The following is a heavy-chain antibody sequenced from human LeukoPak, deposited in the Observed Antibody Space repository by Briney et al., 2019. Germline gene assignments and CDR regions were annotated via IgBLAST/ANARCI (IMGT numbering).Heavy chain of an antibody. V-gene: IGHV3-23*01. J-gene: IGHJ4*02. CDR3: AKEAYSGSYYQVGY. CDR2: ISGSGGST. CDR1: GFTFSSYD. D-gene: IGHD1-26*01. Sequence: GGSLRLSCAASGFTFSSYDMSWVRQAPGKGLEWVSAISGSGGSTYYADSVKGRFTISRDNSKNTLYLQMNSLRAEDAAVYYCAKEAYSGSYYQVGYWGQGTLVTVSS.